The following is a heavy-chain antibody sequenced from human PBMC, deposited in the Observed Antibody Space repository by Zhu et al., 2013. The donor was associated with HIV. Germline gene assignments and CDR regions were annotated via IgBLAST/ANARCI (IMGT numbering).Heavy chain of an antibody. CDR3: ARGRHPDNWLGP. Sequence: QVLLVQSGAEVKKPGASVKVSCKASGYIFTSLDINWVRKATGQGLEWMGWMNPNNGDTGYSQKFQGRVTMTRNTSTNTAYMELNSLRFEDTAVYYCARGRHPDNWLGPWGQGTLVTVSS. J-gene: IGHJ5*02. V-gene: IGHV1-8*01. CDR1: GYIFTSLD. CDR2: MNPNNGDT.